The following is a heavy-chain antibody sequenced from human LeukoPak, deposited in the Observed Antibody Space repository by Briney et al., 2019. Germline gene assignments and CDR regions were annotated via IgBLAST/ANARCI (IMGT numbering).Heavy chain of an antibody. V-gene: IGHV3-49*04. CDR1: GCTFGDYA. CDR2: SRSKAYGGTT. Sequence: GGSLRLSCTASGCTFGDYAMSWVRQAPGKGLEWVGFSRSKAYGGTTEYAASVKGRFTISRDDSKSIAYLQMNSPKTEDTAVYYCTRARWFGSYYFDYWGQGTLVTVSS. CDR3: TRARWFGSYYFDY. D-gene: IGHD3-10*01. J-gene: IGHJ4*02.